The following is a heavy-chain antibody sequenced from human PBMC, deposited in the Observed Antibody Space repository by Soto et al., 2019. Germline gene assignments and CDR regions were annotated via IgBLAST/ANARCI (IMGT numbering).Heavy chain of an antibody. CDR1: GFIFSNHA. J-gene: IGHJ4*02. CDR2: ISGST. V-gene: IGHV3-23*01. Sequence: GGSLRLSCVASGFIFSNHAMFWVRQAPGKGLGWVSSISGSTYYADSVKGRFTISRDNSKSTLYLQMNSLRAEDTAVYYCARQLTGYPNALDYWGQGTLVTVSS. CDR3: ARQLTGYPNALDY. D-gene: IGHD3-9*01.